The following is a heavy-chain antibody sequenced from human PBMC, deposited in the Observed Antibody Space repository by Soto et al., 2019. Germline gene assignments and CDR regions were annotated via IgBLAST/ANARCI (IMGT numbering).Heavy chain of an antibody. D-gene: IGHD6-6*01. CDR1: GDSISSSDYF. V-gene: IGHV4-30-4*01. Sequence: QVQLQESGPGLVRPSQTLSLTCAVSGDSISSSDYFWSWIRQPPGKGLEWIGYIYYSGNTYFTPSLQSRTTISLDASKNHFSLKLTSVTAADTAVYFCARGAYSSSSSFFDSWGQGTLVTVSS. J-gene: IGHJ4*02. CDR2: IYYSGNT. CDR3: ARGAYSSSSSFFDS.